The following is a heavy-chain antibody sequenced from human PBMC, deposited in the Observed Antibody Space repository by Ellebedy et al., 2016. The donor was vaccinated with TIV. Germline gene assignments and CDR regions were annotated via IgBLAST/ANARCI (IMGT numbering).Heavy chain of an antibody. J-gene: IGHJ6*02. D-gene: IGHD3-3*01. CDR3: ARGLLYSDFWSGYYKGAGDYYYGMDV. V-gene: IGHV4-59*01. CDR2: IYYTGST. CDR1: GDSISSYY. Sequence: SETLSLTCTVSGDSISSYYWSWIRQPPGKGLEWIGYIYYTGSTNYNPSLKSRVTITVDTSKNQFSLQLSSVTAAETAVYYCARGLLYSDFWSGYYKGAGDYYYGMDVWGQGTTVTVSS.